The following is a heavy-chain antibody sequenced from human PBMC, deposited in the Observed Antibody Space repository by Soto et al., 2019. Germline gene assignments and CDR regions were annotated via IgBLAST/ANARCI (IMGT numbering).Heavy chain of an antibody. CDR2: IYYSGST. D-gene: IGHD6-13*01. J-gene: IGHJ5*02. CDR1: GGSISSSSYY. V-gene: IGHV4-39*01. Sequence: SETLSLTCTVSGGSISSSSYYWGWIRQPPGKGLEWIGSIYYSGSTYYNPSLKSRVTISVDTSKNQFSLKLSSVTAADTAVYYCARQSTAAAGTSWFDPWGQGTLVTVSS. CDR3: ARQSTAAAGTSWFDP.